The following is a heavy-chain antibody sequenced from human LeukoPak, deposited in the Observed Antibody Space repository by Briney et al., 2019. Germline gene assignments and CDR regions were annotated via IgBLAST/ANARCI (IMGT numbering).Heavy chain of an antibody. CDR1: GFTFSTFA. CDR3: ATYRQVRLPFEA. V-gene: IGHV3-23*01. CDR2: IFHSGSAI. D-gene: IGHD4-17*01. J-gene: IGHJ5*02. Sequence: GETLTLSCAASGFTFSTFAMSWVRQPPGKGLEWVSSIFHSGSAIHYADSVRGRFTISRANSKSTPPMQMNSLIAEDTAIYYCATYRQVRLPFEAWGQGTLVTVAS.